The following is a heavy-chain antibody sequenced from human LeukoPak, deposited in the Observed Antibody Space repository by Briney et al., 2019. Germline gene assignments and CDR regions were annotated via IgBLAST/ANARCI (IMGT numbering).Heavy chain of an antibody. J-gene: IGHJ5*02. Sequence: PGGSLRLSCAASGFTFSSYAMSWVRQAPGKGLEWVSAISGSGGSTYYADSVKGRFTISRDNSKNTLYLQMNSLRAEDTAVYYCAKVPSANPLNNWFDPWGQGTLVTVSS. CDR1: GFTFSSYA. CDR3: AKVPSANPLNNWFDP. V-gene: IGHV3-23*01. CDR2: ISGSGGST.